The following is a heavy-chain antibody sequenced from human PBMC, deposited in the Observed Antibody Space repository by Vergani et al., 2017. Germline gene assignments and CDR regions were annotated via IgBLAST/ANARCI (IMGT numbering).Heavy chain of an antibody. CDR1: GFTVSSNY. D-gene: IGHD4-23*01. CDR3: ARGYGGNSHGRGQSPDY. V-gene: IGHV3-53*04. Sequence: EVQLVESGGGLVQPGGSLRLSCAASGFTVSSNYMSWVRQAPGKGLEWVSVIYSGGSTYYADSVKGRFTISRHNSKNTLYLRMNSLRAEDTAVYYCARGYGGNSHGRGQSPDYWGQGTLVTVSS. J-gene: IGHJ4*02. CDR2: IYSGGST.